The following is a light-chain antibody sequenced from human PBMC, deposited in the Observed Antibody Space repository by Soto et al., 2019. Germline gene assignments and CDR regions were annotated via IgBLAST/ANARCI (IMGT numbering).Light chain of an antibody. V-gene: IGKV3-15*01. CDR2: GAS. J-gene: IGKJ1*01. CDR1: QSVSSN. Sequence: EIVLTQSPGTLSLSPGERATLSCRASQSVSSNSLAWYHQKPGQPPRLLIYGASTRATGIPARFSGSGSGTEFTLTISSLQSEDFAVYYCQQYDDWPETFGQGTKVDIK. CDR3: QQYDDWPET.